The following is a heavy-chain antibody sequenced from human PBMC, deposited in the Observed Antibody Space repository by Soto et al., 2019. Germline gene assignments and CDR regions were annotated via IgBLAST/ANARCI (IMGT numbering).Heavy chain of an antibody. J-gene: IGHJ4*02. CDR2: ITAGGDMT. D-gene: IGHD4-17*01. V-gene: IGHV3-23*01. CDR1: GFTFSSYA. CDR3: AKYTRGDYSVDF. Sequence: EVQLLESGGDLVQPGGPLRLSCAASGFTFSSYAMGWVRQSPGKGLEWVSAITAGGDMTFYADSVKGRFTISRDNSKNTLYLQMDSLRAEDTAVYSCAKYTRGDYSVDFWGQGALVSVSS.